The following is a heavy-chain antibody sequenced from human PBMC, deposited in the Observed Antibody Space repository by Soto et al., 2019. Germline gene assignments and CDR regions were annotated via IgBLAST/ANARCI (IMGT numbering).Heavy chain of an antibody. CDR3: ARDLTTRGGNYGMDV. V-gene: IGHV4-59*01. CDR2: IYYSGST. CDR1: GGSISSYY. J-gene: IGHJ6*02. D-gene: IGHD4-17*01. Sequence: PSETLSLTCTVSGGSISSYYWSWIRQPPGKGLKWIGYIYYSGSTNYNPSLKSRVNISVDTSKNQFSLKLSSVTAADTAVYYCARDLTTRGGNYGMDVWGQGTTVTVSS.